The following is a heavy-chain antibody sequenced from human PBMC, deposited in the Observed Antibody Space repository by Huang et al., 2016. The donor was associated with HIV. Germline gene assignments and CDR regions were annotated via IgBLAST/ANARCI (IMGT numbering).Heavy chain of an antibody. CDR3: ARTPYSGSHPDY. Sequence: QVQLVQSGAEVKKPGASVKVSCRTSGYTFTDYFVHWVRQAPGQGLQWMGSINPLSCVTNYVQNFQGRVTMNRDTSIRTVYMELNRLGSDDTALYYCARTPYSGSHPDYWGQGTLVTVSS. CDR2: INPLSCVT. V-gene: IGHV1-2*02. D-gene: IGHD2-15*01. J-gene: IGHJ4*02. CDR1: GYTFTDYF.